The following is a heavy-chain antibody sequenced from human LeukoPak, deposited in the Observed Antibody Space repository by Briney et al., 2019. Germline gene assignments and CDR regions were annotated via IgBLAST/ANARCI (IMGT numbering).Heavy chain of an antibody. CDR2: IRYDGSNK. V-gene: IGHV3-30*02. J-gene: IGHJ6*03. CDR1: GFTYSSYG. CDR3: AKASHYYYYYYMDV. Sequence: GGSLRLSCAASGFTYSSYGMHWVRQAPGKGLEWVAFIRYDGSNKYYADSVKGRFTISRDNSKNTLYLQMNSLRAEDTAVYYCAKASHYYYYYYMDVWGKGTTVTVSS.